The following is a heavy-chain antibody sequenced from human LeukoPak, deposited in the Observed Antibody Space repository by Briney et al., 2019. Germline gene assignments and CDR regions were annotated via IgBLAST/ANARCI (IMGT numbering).Heavy chain of an antibody. CDR3: ARGKARYWYFDL. CDR2: IIPIFGTA. Sequence: SVKVSCKASGCTFSSYAISWVRQAPGQGLEWMGGIIPIFGTANYAQKFQGRVTITTDESTSTAYMELSSLRSEDTAVYYCARGKARYWYFDLWGRGTLVTVSS. CDR1: GCTFSSYA. V-gene: IGHV1-69*05. J-gene: IGHJ2*01.